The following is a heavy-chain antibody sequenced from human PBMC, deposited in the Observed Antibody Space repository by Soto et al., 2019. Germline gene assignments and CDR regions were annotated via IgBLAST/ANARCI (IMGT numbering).Heavy chain of an antibody. J-gene: IGHJ4*02. CDR1: GGSFSSGDYY. D-gene: IGHD3-22*01. V-gene: IGHV4-31*03. Sequence: QVQLQESGPGLVKPSQTLSLTCTVSGGSFSSGDYYWSWIRQHPGKGLEWIGYIYYSGSTYYNPSLKRRVTISLDTSKNQFSLKLSSVTAADTAVYYCARVKSSGYFDYWGQGTLVTVSS. CDR3: ARVKSSGYFDY. CDR2: IYYSGST.